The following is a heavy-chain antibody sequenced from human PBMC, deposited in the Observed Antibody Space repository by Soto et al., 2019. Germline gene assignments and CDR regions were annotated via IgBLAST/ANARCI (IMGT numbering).Heavy chain of an antibody. J-gene: IGHJ6*02. CDR1: GYTFTSYY. CDR3: ARGRMGLYCSGGSCNPDVMDV. CDR2: MNPNSGNT. V-gene: IGHV1-8*01. Sequence: ASVKVSCKASGYTFTSYYINWVRQATGQGLEWMGWMNPNSGNTGYAQKFQGRVTITRNTSISTAYMELSSLRSEDTAVYYCARGRMGLYCSGGSCNPDVMDVWGQGTTVTVSS. D-gene: IGHD2-15*01.